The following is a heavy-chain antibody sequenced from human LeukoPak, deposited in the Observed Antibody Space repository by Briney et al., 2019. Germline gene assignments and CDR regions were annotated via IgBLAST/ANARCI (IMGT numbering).Heavy chain of an antibody. V-gene: IGHV3-7*04. J-gene: IGHJ4*02. CDR1: GFTFPRYW. CDR2: IKPEGSKK. Sequence: GGSLRLSCGASGFTFPRYWMSGVPQAPAKGLEGVAKIKPEGSKKYYVDSVKGRSTISRDSAKDSLFLKMNSLRAEDTAVYYCVRGGYNYGHGGQGTLVTVSS. D-gene: IGHD5-18*01. CDR3: VRGGYNYGH.